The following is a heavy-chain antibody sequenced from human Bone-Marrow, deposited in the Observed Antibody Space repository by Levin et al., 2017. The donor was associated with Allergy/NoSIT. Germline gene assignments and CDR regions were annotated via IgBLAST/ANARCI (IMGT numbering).Heavy chain of an antibody. D-gene: IGHD2-2*01. J-gene: IGHJ5*01. V-gene: IGHV3-23*01. Sequence: PGGSLRLSCAASGFTFTNYAMNWVRQSPGKGLELVATISGPGDETYYADSVKGRFTIFRDNSKNVQFLQMSRLRNEDTAVYFCTREGVSSTSGLYGDSWGPGILVTVSS. CDR3: TREGVSSTSGLYGDS. CDR1: GFTFTNYA. CDR2: ISGPGDET.